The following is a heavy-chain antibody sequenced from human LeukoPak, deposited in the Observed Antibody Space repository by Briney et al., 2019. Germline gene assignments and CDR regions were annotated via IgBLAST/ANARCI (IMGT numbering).Heavy chain of an antibody. CDR1: GGSISSSNW. D-gene: IGHD1-26*01. J-gene: IGHJ3*02. CDR2: IYHSGST. V-gene: IGHV4-4*02. Sequence: SETLSLTCAVSGGSISSSNWWSWVRRPPGKGLEWIGEIYHSGSTNYNPSLKSRVTISVDKSKNQFSLKLSSVTAADTAVYYCARDRSGSYYGRHAFDIWGQGTMVTVSS. CDR3: ARDRSGSYYGRHAFDI.